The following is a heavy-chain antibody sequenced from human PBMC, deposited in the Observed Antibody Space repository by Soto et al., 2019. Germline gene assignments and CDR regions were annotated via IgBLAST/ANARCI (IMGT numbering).Heavy chain of an antibody. CDR3: ARDRGWFGSGRHYYGMDV. V-gene: IGHV1-2*04. CDR1: GYTFTGYY. Sequence: GASVKVSCKASGYTFTGYYMHWVRQAPGQGLEWMGWINPNSGGTNYAQKFQGWVTMTRDTSISTAYMELSRLRSDDTAVYYCARDRGWFGSGRHYYGMDVWGQGTTVTVSS. D-gene: IGHD3-10*01. CDR2: INPNSGGT. J-gene: IGHJ6*02.